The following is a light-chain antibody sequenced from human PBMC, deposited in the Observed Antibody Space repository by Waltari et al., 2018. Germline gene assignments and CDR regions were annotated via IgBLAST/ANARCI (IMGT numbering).Light chain of an antibody. J-gene: IGLJ1*01. CDR2: DVS. CDR3: CSYAGDYTYV. V-gene: IGLV2-11*01. CDR1: RSDVCGYKF. Sequence: QSGLTQTRSVSGSTGQSDNISATGTRSDVCGYKFVSWYQQHPGKAPKFMIYDVSNRPSGVPDRFSGSKSGSAASLTISRLHADVEAEYYCCSYAGDYTYVFRPGTYVTVL.